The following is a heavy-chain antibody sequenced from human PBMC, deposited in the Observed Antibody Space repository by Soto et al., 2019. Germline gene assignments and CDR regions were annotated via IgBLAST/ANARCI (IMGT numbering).Heavy chain of an antibody. Sequence: QVQLVQSGAEVKKPGASVTVSCKASGYRFSDYYLHWVRQAPGQGPEWMGWMNPNSGDTKYAQKLKGRVTMTRDTAVRTAFMELNWLKSDNTAVYYCARESGGATAPLDYYYFYMDVWGIGTTVTVSS. CDR3: ARESGGATAPLDYYYFYMDV. J-gene: IGHJ6*03. V-gene: IGHV1-2*02. CDR2: MNPNSGDT. D-gene: IGHD5-12*01. CDR1: GYRFSDYY.